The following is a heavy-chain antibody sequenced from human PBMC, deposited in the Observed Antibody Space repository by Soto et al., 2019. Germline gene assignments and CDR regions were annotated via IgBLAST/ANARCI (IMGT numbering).Heavy chain of an antibody. J-gene: IGHJ5*01. Sequence: GGSLRLSCAASGFTFGIYPMAWVRQAPGQGLEWVASMSHSGGGTYYADSVKGRFTVSRDNSNNTLFLEMNGLRADDTAVYFCARIQTRRTYGVVILGQFDSWGHGTLVTVSS. CDR1: GFTFGIYP. D-gene: IGHD3-3*01. V-gene: IGHV3-23*01. CDR2: MSHSGGGT. CDR3: ARIQTRRTYGVVILGQFDS.